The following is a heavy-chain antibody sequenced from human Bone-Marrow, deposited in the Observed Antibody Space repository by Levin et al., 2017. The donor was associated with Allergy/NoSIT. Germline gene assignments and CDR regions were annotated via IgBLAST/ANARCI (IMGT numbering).Heavy chain of an antibody. D-gene: IGHD3-10*01. J-gene: IGHJ1*01. CDR3: AREGSGNFNAEYFQY. V-gene: IGHV4-59*01. CDR1: GDSITTYY. Sequence: PSETLSLTCTVSGDSITTYYWSWIRQPPGKGLEWIGYVYSSGSTNYNPSLKSRVTISIDTSKNQFSLKLSSVTPADTAVYYCAREGSGNFNAEYFQYWGQGTLVAVSS. CDR2: VYSSGST.